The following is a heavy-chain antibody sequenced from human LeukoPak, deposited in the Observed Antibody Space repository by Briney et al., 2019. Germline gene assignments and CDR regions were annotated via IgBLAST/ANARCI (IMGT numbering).Heavy chain of an antibody. J-gene: IGHJ4*02. V-gene: IGHV4-34*01. D-gene: IGHD3-22*01. CDR2: ISHSGST. CDR1: DGSFSGYY. Sequence: SETLSLTCAVYDGSFSGYYWSWIRQPPGKGLEWIGEISHSGSTNYNPSLKSRVTISVDTSKNQFSLKLSSVAAADTAVYYCARYSGYYLSYFDYWGQGTLVTVSS. CDR3: ARYSGYYLSYFDY.